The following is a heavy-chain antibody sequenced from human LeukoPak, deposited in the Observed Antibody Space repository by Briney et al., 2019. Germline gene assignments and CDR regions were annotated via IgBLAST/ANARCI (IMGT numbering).Heavy chain of an antibody. Sequence: ETLSLTCTVSGGSISIYYWSWVRQAPGKGLEWVSAISGSGGSTYYADSVKGRFTISRDNSKNTLYLQMNSLRAEDTAVYYCAKDLRGCGGDCYSPIDYWGQGTLVTVSS. CDR3: AKDLRGCGGDCYSPIDY. D-gene: IGHD2-21*02. V-gene: IGHV3-23*01. CDR2: ISGSGGST. J-gene: IGHJ4*02. CDR1: GGSISIYY.